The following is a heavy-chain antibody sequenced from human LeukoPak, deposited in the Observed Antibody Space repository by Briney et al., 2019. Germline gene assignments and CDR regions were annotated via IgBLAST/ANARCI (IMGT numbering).Heavy chain of an antibody. D-gene: IGHD1-26*01. J-gene: IGHJ3*02. V-gene: IGHV3-30-3*01. Sequence: GGSLRLSCAASGFTFSSYAMHWVRQAPGKGLEWVAVISYDGSNKYYADSVKGRFTISRDNSKNTLYLQMNSLRAEDTAVYYCARDVAQWDPSHASDIWGQGTMVTASS. CDR1: GFTFSSYA. CDR2: ISYDGSNK. CDR3: ARDVAQWDPSHASDI.